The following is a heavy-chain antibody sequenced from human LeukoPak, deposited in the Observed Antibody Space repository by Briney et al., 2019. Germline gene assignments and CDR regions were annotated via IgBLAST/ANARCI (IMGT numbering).Heavy chain of an antibody. V-gene: IGHV3-23*01. Sequence: GGSLRLSCAASGFTFSSYVMSWVRQAPGKGLEWVSSIGGRGGNTYYADSVKGRFTVSRDNSMNTLYLQMKGLRAEDTAVYYCARDDFGDSLYYFDYWAREPWSPSPQ. J-gene: IGHJ4*02. CDR3: ARDDFGDSLYYFDY. CDR2: IGGRGGNT. D-gene: IGHD4-17*01. CDR1: GFTFSSYV.